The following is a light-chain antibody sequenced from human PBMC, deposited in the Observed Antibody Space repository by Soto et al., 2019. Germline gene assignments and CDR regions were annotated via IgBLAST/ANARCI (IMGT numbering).Light chain of an antibody. Sequence: DIQMTQSPSSLSASVGDRVTITCRANQSISSYLNWYQQKPGKAPKLLIYAASSLQSGVPSRFSGSGSGTDFTLTISSLQLEDFATYYCQQSYSTLRTFGQGTKVDIK. CDR2: AAS. CDR3: QQSYSTLRT. CDR1: QSISSY. J-gene: IGKJ1*01. V-gene: IGKV1-39*01.